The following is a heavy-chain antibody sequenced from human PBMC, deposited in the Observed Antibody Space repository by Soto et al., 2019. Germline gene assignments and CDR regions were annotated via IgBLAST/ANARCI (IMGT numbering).Heavy chain of an antibody. V-gene: IGHV6-1*01. CDR1: GDSVFSNSAA. CDR3: ARGGVTFDQ. Sequence: SQTLSLTCAISGDSVFSNSAAWNWIRQSPSRGLEWLGRTFYRSKWYNDHAVSVKSRITINPDTSKNQFSLEPNSVTPEDTAIYYCARGGVTFDQWGQGTQVTVSS. CDR2: TFYRSKWYN. D-gene: IGHD3-3*01. J-gene: IGHJ4*02.